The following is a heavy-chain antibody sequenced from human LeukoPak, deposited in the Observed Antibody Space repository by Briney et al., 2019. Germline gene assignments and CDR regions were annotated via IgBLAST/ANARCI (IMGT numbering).Heavy chain of an antibody. V-gene: IGHV3-64*02. CDR3: ARVGPATAFDY. CDR2: INYKGGTT. J-gene: IGHJ4*02. Sequence: GGSLRLSCAASGFTLSSFSMHWVRQSPGRGLEYVSAINYKGGTTYYTDSVKDRFTISRDNSRNTLYLQMASLRDEDMGVYYCARVGPATAFDYWGQGTQVTVSS. CDR1: GFTLSSFS.